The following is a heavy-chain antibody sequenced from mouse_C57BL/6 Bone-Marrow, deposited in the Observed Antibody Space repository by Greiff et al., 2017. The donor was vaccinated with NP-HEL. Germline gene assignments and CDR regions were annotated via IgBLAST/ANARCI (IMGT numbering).Heavy chain of an antibody. CDR1: GYTFTSYW. CDR2: IYPGSGST. D-gene: IGHD3-2*02. CDR3: ATGGQLRLRLYYFDY. Sequence: QVQLKQPGAELVKPGASVKMSCKASGYTFTSYWITWVKQRPGQGLEWIGDIYPGSGSTNYNEKFKSKATLTVDTSSSTAYMQLSSLTSEDSAVYYCATGGQLRLRLYYFDYWGQGTTLTVSS. V-gene: IGHV1-55*01. J-gene: IGHJ2*01.